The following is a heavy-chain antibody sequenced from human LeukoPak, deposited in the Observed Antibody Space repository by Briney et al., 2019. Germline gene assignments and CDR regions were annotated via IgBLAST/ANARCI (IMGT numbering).Heavy chain of an antibody. Sequence: SETLSLTCTVSGGSISSSSYYWGWIRQPPGKGLEWIGSIYYSGRTYYNPSLKSRVTISVDTSKNQFSLKLSSVTAADTAVYYCARDRDFWSGYFDYWGQGTLVTVSS. CDR1: GGSISSSSYY. V-gene: IGHV4-39*07. CDR2: IYYSGRT. J-gene: IGHJ4*02. D-gene: IGHD3-3*01. CDR3: ARDRDFWSGYFDY.